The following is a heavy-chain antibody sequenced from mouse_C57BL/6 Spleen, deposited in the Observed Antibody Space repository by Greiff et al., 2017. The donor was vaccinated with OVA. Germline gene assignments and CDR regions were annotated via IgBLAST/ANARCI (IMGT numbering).Heavy chain of an antibody. CDR3: ARSGYGNYDYAMDY. CDR2: IDPSDSYT. Sequence: VQLQQPGAELVMPGASVKLSCKASGYTFTSYWMHWVKQRPGQGLEWIGEIDPSDSYTNYNQKFKGKSTLTVDKSSSTAYMQLSSLTSEASAVYYCARSGYGNYDYAMDYWGQGTSVTVSS. J-gene: IGHJ4*01. D-gene: IGHD2-10*02. V-gene: IGHV1-69*01. CDR1: GYTFTSYW.